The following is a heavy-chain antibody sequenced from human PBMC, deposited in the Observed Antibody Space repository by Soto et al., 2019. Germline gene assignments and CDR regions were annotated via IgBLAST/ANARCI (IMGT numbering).Heavy chain of an antibody. J-gene: IGHJ6*02. CDR1: CGSISSYY. D-gene: IGHD5-18*01. V-gene: IGHV4-4*07. Sequence: SETLSLTCTVSCGSISSYYWSWIRQPAGKGLEWIGRIYTSGSTNYNPSLKSRVTMSVDTSKNQFSLKLSSVTAADTAVYYCARDGRSYGPYGMDVWGQGTTVTVSS. CDR2: IYTSGST. CDR3: ARDGRSYGPYGMDV.